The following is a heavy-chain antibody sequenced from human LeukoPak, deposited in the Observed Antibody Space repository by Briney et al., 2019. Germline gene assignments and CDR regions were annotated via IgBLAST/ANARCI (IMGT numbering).Heavy chain of an antibody. Sequence: SETLSLTCTVPGGSISSSSYYWGWIRQPPGKGLEWIGSIYYSGSTYYNPSLKSRVTISVDTSKNQFSLKLSSVTAADTAVYYCARHRLLWFGELFGFDYWGQGTLVTVSS. CDR2: IYYSGST. D-gene: IGHD3-10*01. CDR1: GGSISSSSYY. CDR3: ARHRLLWFGELFGFDY. J-gene: IGHJ4*02. V-gene: IGHV4-39*01.